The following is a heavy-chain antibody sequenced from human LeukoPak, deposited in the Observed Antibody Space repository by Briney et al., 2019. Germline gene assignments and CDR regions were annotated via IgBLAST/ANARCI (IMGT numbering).Heavy chain of an antibody. Sequence: SETLSLTCTVSGGSISSTTYYWAWIRQPPGKGLERIGNIYYGGSTYYNPSLKSRVTISVDTSKNQFFLKLSSVTAADTAVYYCARGGYNWEYYFDYWGQGTLVTVSS. V-gene: IGHV4-39*07. CDR2: IYYGGST. J-gene: IGHJ4*02. CDR3: ARGGYNWEYYFDY. CDR1: GGSISSTTYY. D-gene: IGHD5-24*01.